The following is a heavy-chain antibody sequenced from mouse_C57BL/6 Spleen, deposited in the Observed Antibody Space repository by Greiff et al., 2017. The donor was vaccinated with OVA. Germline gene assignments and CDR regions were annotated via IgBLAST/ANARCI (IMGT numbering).Heavy chain of an antibody. CDR1: GYTFTSYW. D-gene: IGHD1-1*01. V-gene: IGHV1-64*01. CDR3: AREDYYGSSYEWYFDV. Sequence: QVQLQQPGAELVKPGASVKLSCKASGYTFTSYWMHWVKQRPGQGLEWIGMIHPTSGSTNYNEKFKSKATLTVDKSSSTAYMQLSSLTSEDSAVYYCAREDYYGSSYEWYFDVWGTGTTVTVSS. CDR2: IHPTSGST. J-gene: IGHJ1*03.